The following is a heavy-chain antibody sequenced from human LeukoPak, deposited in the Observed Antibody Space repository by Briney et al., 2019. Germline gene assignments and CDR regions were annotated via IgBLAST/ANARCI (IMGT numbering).Heavy chain of an antibody. D-gene: IGHD5-12*01. CDR2: INWNGAGT. CDR1: GFSFGDYD. CDR3: ARGAFSGNDY. Sequence: GGSLRLSCAASGFSFGDYDMSWVRHAPGKGLEWVSGINWNGAGTGYADSVKGRFTISRDNAKNSLYLQMNSLRAEDTAVYYCARGAFSGNDYWGQGTLVTFSS. J-gene: IGHJ4*02. V-gene: IGHV3-20*04.